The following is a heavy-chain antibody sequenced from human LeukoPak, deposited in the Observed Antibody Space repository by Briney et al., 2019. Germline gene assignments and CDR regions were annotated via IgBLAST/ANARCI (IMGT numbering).Heavy chain of an antibody. CDR1: GYTFSSYS. CDR2: ISSSSSYI. CDR3: ARGRGDAFDI. D-gene: IGHD1-26*01. V-gene: IGHV3-21*01. J-gene: IGHJ3*02. Sequence: GGSLRLSCAASGYTFSSYSMNWVRQAPGKGLEWVSSISSSSSYIYYADSVKGRFTISRDNAKNSLYLQMNSLRAEDTAVYYCARGRGDAFDIWGQGTMVTVSS.